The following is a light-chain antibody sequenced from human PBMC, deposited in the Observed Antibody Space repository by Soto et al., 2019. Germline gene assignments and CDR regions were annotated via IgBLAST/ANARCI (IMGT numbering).Light chain of an antibody. CDR2: EAS. Sequence: QSALTQPASVSGSPGQSITISCTGTSSDVGGYNFVSWYQQHPGRAPKLLIYEASRRPSGVSNRFSGSKSGDTASLTISGLQAEDEADYYCYSYRGYYTRVFGTGTKGTVL. V-gene: IGLV2-14*01. J-gene: IGLJ1*01. CDR1: SSDVGGYNF. CDR3: YSYRGYYTRV.